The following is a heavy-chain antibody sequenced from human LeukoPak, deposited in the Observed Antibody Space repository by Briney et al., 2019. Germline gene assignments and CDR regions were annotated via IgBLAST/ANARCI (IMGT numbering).Heavy chain of an antibody. CDR1: GFTFSTYA. D-gene: IGHD6-19*01. CDR2: IRNDGSHK. J-gene: IGHJ6*03. V-gene: IGHV3-30*02. Sequence: GGSLGLSCTASGFTFSTYAMHWVRQAPGKGLEWVAFIRNDGSHKSYADSVKGRFTISRDNSKNTLFLQMNSLRPEDTAVYYCAKDGGWYELYYMDVWGTGTMVTVSS. CDR3: AKDGGWYELYYMDV.